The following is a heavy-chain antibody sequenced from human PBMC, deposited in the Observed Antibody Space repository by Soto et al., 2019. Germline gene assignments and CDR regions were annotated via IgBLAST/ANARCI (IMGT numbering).Heavy chain of an antibody. CDR3: GRVVEGATRHTDPDS. Sequence: PSETLSLTCTVSGVSIHNSHSFGAWIRQPPGKGLEFIGSVYHNGGAHYNSSLKSRVTISVDTAHNQVSLRMRSLTAADTAVYYCGRVVEGATRHTDPDSWGQGILVT. CDR1: GVSIHNSHSF. D-gene: IGHD2-21*01. J-gene: IGHJ5*01. V-gene: IGHV4-39*01. CDR2: VYHNGGA.